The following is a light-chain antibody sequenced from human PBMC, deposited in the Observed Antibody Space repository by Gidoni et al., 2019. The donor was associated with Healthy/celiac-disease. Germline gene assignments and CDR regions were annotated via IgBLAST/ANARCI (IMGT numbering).Light chain of an antibody. V-gene: IGLV7-46*01. CDR3: LLSYSGAAWV. CDR1: TDAVTSGHY. CDR2: DTS. Sequence: QAVGTREPALTVSPGGPVTRPCGSSTDAVTSGHYPYWFQQKPGQAPRTLIYDTSNKHSSTPARFSGSLLGGKAALTPSCAQPEDEAEYYCLLSYSGAAWVFGVGTKLTVL. J-gene: IGLJ3*02.